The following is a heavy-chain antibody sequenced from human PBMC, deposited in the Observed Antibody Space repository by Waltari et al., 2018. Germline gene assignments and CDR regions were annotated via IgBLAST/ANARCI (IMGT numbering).Heavy chain of an antibody. CDR3: ARDRGRGLYLCS. D-gene: IGHD2-15*01. Sequence: CWGWVRQSPAKRLEWIGQVHDSRKPNYNPSFASRGTVSLDRSNSQLSLSVTSATAADTAVYYCARDRGRGLYLCSCGPGILVTVSP. CDR1: C. CDR2: VHDSRKP. J-gene: IGHJ5*02. V-gene: IGHV4-4*02.